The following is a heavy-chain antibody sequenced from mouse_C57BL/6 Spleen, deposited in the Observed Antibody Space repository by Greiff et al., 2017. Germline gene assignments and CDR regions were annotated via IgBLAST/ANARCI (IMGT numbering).Heavy chain of an antibody. V-gene: IGHV1-50*01. CDR1: GYTFTSYW. CDR2: IDPSDSYT. J-gene: IGHJ1*03. Sequence: VQLQQPGAELVKPGASVKLSCKASGYTFTSYWMQWVKQRPGQGLEWIGEIDPSDSYTNYNQKFKGKATLTVDTSSSTAYMQLSSLTSEDSAVYYCARGLRGYFDVWGTGTTVTVSS. D-gene: IGHD2-4*01. CDR3: ARGLRGYFDV.